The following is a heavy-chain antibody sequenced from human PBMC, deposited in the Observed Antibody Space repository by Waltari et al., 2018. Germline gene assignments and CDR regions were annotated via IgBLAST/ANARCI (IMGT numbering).Heavy chain of an antibody. CDR3: ARGPMVRGVYYYYYYGMDV. V-gene: IGHV4-34*01. J-gene: IGHJ6*02. CDR1: GGSFSGYY. Sequence: QVQLQQWGTGLLKPSETLSLTCAVYGGSFSGYYWSWIRQPPGKGLEWIGEINHSGSTNYNPSLKSRVTISVDTSKNQFSLKLSSVTAADTAVYYCARGPMVRGVYYYYYYGMDVWGQGTTVTVSS. CDR2: INHSGST. D-gene: IGHD3-10*01.